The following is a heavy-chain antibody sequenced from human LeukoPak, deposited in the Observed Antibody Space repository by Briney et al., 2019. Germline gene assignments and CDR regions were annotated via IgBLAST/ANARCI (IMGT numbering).Heavy chain of an antibody. D-gene: IGHD4-23*01. CDR3: ARQTDGGIFDY. V-gene: IGHV4-4*09. J-gene: IGHJ4*02. Sequence: SETLSLTCTVSGGSFTSYYWSWLRQPPGMGLEWIGYIHTSATTNYNPSLKRRVTISVDTSKNQFSLKLSSVTAADTAVYYCARQTDGGIFDYWGQGTLVTVSS. CDR2: IHTSATT. CDR1: GGSFTSYY.